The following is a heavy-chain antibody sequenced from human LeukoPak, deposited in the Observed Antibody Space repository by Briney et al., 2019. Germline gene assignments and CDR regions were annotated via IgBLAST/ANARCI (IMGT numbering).Heavy chain of an antibody. CDR2: IKQDGSEE. V-gene: IGHV3-7*03. J-gene: IGHJ4*02. D-gene: IGHD2-8*01. CDR1: EFTFSRYW. CDR3: ARISSTTGVAWGGYLDL. Sequence: GGSLRLSCATSEFTFSRYWMSWLRQAPGKGLEWVANIKQDGSEEYYVDSVKGRFTISRDNAKNSLYLRMNSLRAEDTAVYHCARISSTTGVAWGGYLDLWGQGTLVAVSS.